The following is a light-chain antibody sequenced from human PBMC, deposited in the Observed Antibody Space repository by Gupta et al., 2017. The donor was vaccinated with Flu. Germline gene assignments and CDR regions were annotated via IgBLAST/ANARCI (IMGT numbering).Light chain of an antibody. CDR1: ISNIAYNY. V-gene: IGLV1-44*01. Sequence: RVTISWSGSISNIAYNYLFWYQQRPGASPKLLIYDNNQRPSGVPDRFYGSKSGASASLAISGLQSGDEADYYCASWDDILYAPVFGGGTKLTVL. CDR2: DNN. J-gene: IGLJ3*02. CDR3: ASWDDILYAPV.